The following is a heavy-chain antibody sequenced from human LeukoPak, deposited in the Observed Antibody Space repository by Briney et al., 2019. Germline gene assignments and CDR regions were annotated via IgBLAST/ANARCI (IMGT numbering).Heavy chain of an antibody. J-gene: IGHJ4*02. Sequence: GGSLRLSCAASGFTFDDYAMHWVRQTPGKGLEWVSLISGDGGSTYFADSAKGRFTVSRDNSKNSLYLQMNSLRPEDTALYYCAKVPSSASGWYRFDYWGQGTLVTVSS. V-gene: IGHV3-43*02. D-gene: IGHD6-19*01. CDR1: GFTFDDYA. CDR3: AKVPSSASGWYRFDY. CDR2: ISGDGGST.